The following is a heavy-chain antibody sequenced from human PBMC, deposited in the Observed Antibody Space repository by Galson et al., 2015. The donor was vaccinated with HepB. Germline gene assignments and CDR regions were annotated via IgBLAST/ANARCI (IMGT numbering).Heavy chain of an antibody. CDR2: ISYDGSNN. CDR3: AKDQSRDVAKRGILFGGYGMDV. Sequence: SLRLSCAASGFSFSTYGVHWVRQAPGKGLEWVAVISYDGSNNYYAGSVKGRFTISRDNSKNTLYLQMNSLRAEDTAVYYCAKDQSRDVAKRGILFGGYGMDVWGQGTTVSGTS. D-gene: IGHD3-10*01. J-gene: IGHJ6*02. CDR1: GFSFSTYG. V-gene: IGHV3-30*18.